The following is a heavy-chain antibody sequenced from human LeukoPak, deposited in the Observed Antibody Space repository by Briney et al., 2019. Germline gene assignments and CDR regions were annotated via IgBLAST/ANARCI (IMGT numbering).Heavy chain of an antibody. J-gene: IGHJ4*02. CDR3: ATGLGDFWNFDY. V-gene: IGHV1-69-2*01. CDR1: AYTFTDYY. CDR2: VDPEDGET. Sequence: GASVKVCCNGSAYTFTDYYMHWVQQAPGKGLEWMGLVDPEDGETIYAEKFQGRVTITADTSTDTAYMELSSLRSEDTAVYYCATGLGDFWNFDYWGQGTLVTVSS. D-gene: IGHD4-17*01.